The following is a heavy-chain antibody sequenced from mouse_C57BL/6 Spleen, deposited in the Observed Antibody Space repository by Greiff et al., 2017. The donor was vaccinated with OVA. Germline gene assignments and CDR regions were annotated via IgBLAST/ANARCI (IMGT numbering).Heavy chain of an antibody. D-gene: IGHD2-4*01. CDR2: FYPGGGGI. Sequence: QVQLQQSGAELVKPGASVKLSCKASGYTFTEYTIHWVKQRSGQGLEWIGWFYPGGGGIKYNEKFKDKATLTADQSSSTVYMELSSLTSDDSAVYVCARDEGYDYVVGWYFDVWGTGTTVTVSS. J-gene: IGHJ1*03. CDR3: ARDEGYDYVVGWYFDV. CDR1: GYTFTEYT. V-gene: IGHV1-62-2*01.